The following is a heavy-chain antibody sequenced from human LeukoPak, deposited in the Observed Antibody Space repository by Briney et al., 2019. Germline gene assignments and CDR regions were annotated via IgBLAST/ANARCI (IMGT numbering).Heavy chain of an antibody. Sequence: PSGTLSLTCTVSGDSINSLDLWSWVRQPPGKGLEWIGEMYLSGTTPSNPSVKSRVTISIDKSQNQFFLNLSSVTAADTAVYYCAGLVGRYSSGLYYYYFDYWGQGTLVTVSS. V-gene: IGHV4-4*02. CDR1: GDSINSLDL. CDR3: AGLVGRYSSGLYYYYFDY. J-gene: IGHJ4*02. D-gene: IGHD3-22*01. CDR2: MYLSGTT.